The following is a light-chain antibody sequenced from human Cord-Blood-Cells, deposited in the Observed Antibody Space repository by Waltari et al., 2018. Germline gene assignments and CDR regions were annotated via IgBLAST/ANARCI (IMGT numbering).Light chain of an antibody. Sequence: SALTQPASVSGSPGQSITISCTGTSSDVGCYNYVSWYQQHPGKAPKLMIYDVSNRPSGVSNRFSGSKSGNTASLTISGLQAEDEADYYCSSYTSSSTRVFGGGTKLTVL. CDR1: SSDVGCYNY. CDR3: SSYTSSSTRV. CDR2: DVS. J-gene: IGLJ3*02. V-gene: IGLV2-14*01.